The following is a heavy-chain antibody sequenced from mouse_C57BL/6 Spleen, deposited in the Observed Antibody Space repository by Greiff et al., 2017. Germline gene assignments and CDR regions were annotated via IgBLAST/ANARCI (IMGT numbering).Heavy chain of an antibody. CDR1: GYAFSSSW. Sequence: QVQLKQSGPELVKPGASVKISCKASGYAFSSSWMNWVKQRPGKGLEWIGRIYPGDGDTNYNGKFKGKATLTADKSSSTAYMQLSSLTSEDSAVYICARGRSYYFDYWGQGTTLTVSS. CDR3: ARGRSYYFDY. J-gene: IGHJ2*01. CDR2: IYPGDGDT. V-gene: IGHV1-82*01.